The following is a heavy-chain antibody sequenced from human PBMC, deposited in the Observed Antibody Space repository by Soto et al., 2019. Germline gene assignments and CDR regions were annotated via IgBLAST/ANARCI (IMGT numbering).Heavy chain of an antibody. J-gene: IGHJ4*02. CDR3: AKVGGVGIVLMVYAPGFDY. V-gene: IGHV3-23*01. CDR2: SSGSGGST. D-gene: IGHD2-8*01. Sequence: VQLLESGGGLVQPGGSLRLSCAASGFTFSSYAMSWVRQAPGKGLEWVSASSGSGGSTYYADSVKGRFTISRDNYKHTLYRQMHSLRAEDTAVYYCAKVGGVGIVLMVYAPGFDYWGQGPLVTVSS. CDR1: GFTFSSYA.